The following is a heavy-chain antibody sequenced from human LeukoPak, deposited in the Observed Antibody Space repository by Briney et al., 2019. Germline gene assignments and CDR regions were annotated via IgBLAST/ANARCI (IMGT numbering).Heavy chain of an antibody. Sequence: AASLRLSCAASGLTFSNYAMSWVRQAPGKGREWVSAVSGRDTSTYYTDYVKGPFTISRDNSKNTLYLQRNSLTAEDTAIYYCAKWGDDNVLTGYYDSDYWGQGTLVTVSS. V-gene: IGHV3-23*01. CDR2: VSGRDTST. CDR3: AKWGDDNVLTGYYDSDY. CDR1: GLTFSNYA. D-gene: IGHD3-9*01. J-gene: IGHJ4*02.